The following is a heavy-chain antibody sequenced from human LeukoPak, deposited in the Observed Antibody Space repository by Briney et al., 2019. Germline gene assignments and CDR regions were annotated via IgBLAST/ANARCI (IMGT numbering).Heavy chain of an antibody. V-gene: IGHV3-7*01. CDR2: IKPDGSEK. Sequence: SGGSLRLSCAASGFTFSDYWMTWVRQAPGKGLEWVANIKPDGSEKYYVDSVRGRFTISRDNAKNSLYLRMNSLRAEDTAVYYCARAPYYGGNGGQWGRGTLVTVSS. D-gene: IGHD4-23*01. CDR3: ARAPYYGGNGGQ. CDR1: GFTFSDYW. J-gene: IGHJ4*02.